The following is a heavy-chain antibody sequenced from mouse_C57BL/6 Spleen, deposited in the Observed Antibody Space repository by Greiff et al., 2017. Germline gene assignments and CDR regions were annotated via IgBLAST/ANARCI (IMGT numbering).Heavy chain of an antibody. Sequence: QVQLQQSGAELVKPGASVKISCKASGYAFSSYWMNWVKQRPGKGLEWIGQIYPGDGDTTYNGKFKGKATLTADKSSSTAYMQLSSLTSEDSAVXFCARFYYYGSSYAMDYWGQGTSVTVSS. V-gene: IGHV1-80*01. J-gene: IGHJ4*01. CDR1: GYAFSSYW. CDR2: IYPGDGDT. CDR3: ARFYYYGSSYAMDY. D-gene: IGHD1-1*01.